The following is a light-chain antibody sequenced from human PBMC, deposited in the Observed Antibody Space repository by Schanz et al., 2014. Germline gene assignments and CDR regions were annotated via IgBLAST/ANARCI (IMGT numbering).Light chain of an antibody. CDR1: QSISNY. CDR3: QQSYSTPRT. V-gene: IGKV1-39*01. Sequence: DIQMTQSPSSLSASVGDRVTITCRASQSISNYVNWYQQIPGKVPKVLIYTASSLQSGVPSRFSGSGSGTDFTLTISSLQPEDFATYYCQQSYSTPRTFGQGTKVEIK. J-gene: IGKJ1*01. CDR2: TAS.